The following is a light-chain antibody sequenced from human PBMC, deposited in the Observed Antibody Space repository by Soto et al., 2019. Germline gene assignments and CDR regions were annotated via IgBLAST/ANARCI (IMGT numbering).Light chain of an antibody. CDR2: GAS. J-gene: IGKJ4*01. CDR3: QQYGSSLL. Sequence: EIVLTQSPGTLSLSPGERATLSCRASQSVRSRYLAWYQQKPGQAPRLLIHGASSRATGIPDRFSGSGSGTDFTLTISRLEPEDFAVYYCQQYGSSLLFGGGTKVEIK. V-gene: IGKV3-20*01. CDR1: QSVRSRY.